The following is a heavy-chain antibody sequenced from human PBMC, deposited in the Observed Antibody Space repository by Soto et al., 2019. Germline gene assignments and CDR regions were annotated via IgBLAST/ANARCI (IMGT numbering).Heavy chain of an antibody. V-gene: IGHV1-18*01. J-gene: IGHJ4*02. CDR3: MLECVGVGPLVV. CDR2: ISAYTGNT. D-gene: IGHD2-15*01. Sequence: QVQLVQSGAEVKKPGASVKVSCKASGYTFTSYGISWVRQAPGQGLEWMGWISAYTGNTNYAQKLQGRVSMSIDTSTTRAYMELRRLRSDDTAVYFCMLECVGVGPLVVWGQGTLVTGSS. CDR1: GYTFTSYG.